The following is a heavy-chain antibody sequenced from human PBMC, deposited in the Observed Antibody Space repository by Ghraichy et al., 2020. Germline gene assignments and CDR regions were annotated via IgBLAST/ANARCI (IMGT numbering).Heavy chain of an antibody. CDR1: GYTFTSYA. D-gene: IGHD3-10*01. CDR2: INAGDGNT. J-gene: IGHJ4*02. V-gene: IGHV1-3*01. CDR3: ARVTGSGAWTDYFDS. Sequence: ASVKVSCKASGYTFTSYAMHWVRQAPGQRLEWVGWINAGDGNTQYSQNFQGRVIFTRDTSVSTVYMDLSSLTSEDTAVYYCARVTGSGAWTDYFDSWGQGTLVTVSS.